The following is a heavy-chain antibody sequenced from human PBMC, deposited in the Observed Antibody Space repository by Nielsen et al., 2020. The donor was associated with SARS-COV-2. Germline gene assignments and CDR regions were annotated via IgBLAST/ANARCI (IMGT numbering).Heavy chain of an antibody. CDR1: GFTFSSYS. CDR2: ISSSSSYI. D-gene: IGHD2-15*01. V-gene: IGHV3-21*01. CDR3: ARDLCSGGSCYSGYYYGMDV. J-gene: IGHJ6*02. Sequence: GESLKISCAASGFTFSSYSMNWVRQAPGKGLEWVSSISSSSSYIYYADSVKGRFTISRDNAKNSLYLQMNSLRAEDTAVYYCARDLCSGGSCYSGYYYGMDVWGQGTTVTVSS.